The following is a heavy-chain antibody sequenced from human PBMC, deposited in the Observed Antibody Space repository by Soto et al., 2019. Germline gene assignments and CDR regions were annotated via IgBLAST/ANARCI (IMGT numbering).Heavy chain of an antibody. CDR1: GDSMTSGDYS. D-gene: IGHD2-21*01. V-gene: IGHV4-30-2*01. CDR2: IYRTGNT. J-gene: IGHJ4*02. Sequence: QLQLQESGSRLVKSSQTLSLTCTVSGDSMTSGDYSWSWIRQPPGKGLGWLGYIYRTGNTHYSPSLKNRLSSSQDRSKNQFSLELTSVNAADPALYYCARGESQYSIDYWVEGTIVTVSS. CDR3: ARGESQYSIDY.